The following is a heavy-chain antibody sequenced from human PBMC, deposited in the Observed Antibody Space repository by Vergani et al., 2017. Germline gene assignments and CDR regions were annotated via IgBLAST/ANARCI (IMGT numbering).Heavy chain of an antibody. J-gene: IGHJ6*02. D-gene: IGHD5-12*01. CDR3: ARARWATDYYYYGMDV. CDR1: GGSFSGYY. Sequence: QVQLQQWGAGLLKPSETLSLTCAVYGGSFSGYYWSWIRQPPGKGLEWIGEINHSGSTNYNPSLKSRVTISVDTSKNQFSLKLSSVTAADTAVYYCARARWATDYYYYGMDVWGQGTTVTVSS. V-gene: IGHV4-34*01. CDR2: INHSGST.